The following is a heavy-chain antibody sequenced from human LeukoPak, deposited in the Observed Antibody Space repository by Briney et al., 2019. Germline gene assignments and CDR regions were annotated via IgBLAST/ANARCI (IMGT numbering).Heavy chain of an antibody. CDR3: ARDWSSKYPYYYGMDV. CDR2: ISSSGSDK. V-gene: IGHV3-48*03. Sequence: GGSLRLSCAASGFPFSDHEMNWVRQAPGKGLEWVSYISSSGSDKYYPDSVKGRFTISRDNAKNSLYLQMNSLRAEDTAVYYCARDWSSKYPYYYGMDVWGQGTTVTASS. D-gene: IGHD4-11*01. J-gene: IGHJ6*02. CDR1: GFPFSDHE.